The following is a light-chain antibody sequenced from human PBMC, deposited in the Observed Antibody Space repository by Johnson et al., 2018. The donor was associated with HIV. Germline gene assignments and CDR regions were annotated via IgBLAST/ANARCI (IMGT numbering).Light chain of an antibody. Sequence: QSVLTQPPSVSAAPGQKVTISCSGSSSNIGNNYVSWYQQLPGTAPKLLIYDNNKRPSGIPDRFSGSKSGTSATLGITGLQTGDEAAYYCGTWDRSRSVPYVLGTGTKVTVL. V-gene: IGLV1-51*01. J-gene: IGLJ1*01. CDR3: GTWDRSRSVPYV. CDR1: SSNIGNNY. CDR2: DNN.